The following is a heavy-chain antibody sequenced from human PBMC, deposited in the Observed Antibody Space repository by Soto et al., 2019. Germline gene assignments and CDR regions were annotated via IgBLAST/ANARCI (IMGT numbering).Heavy chain of an antibody. D-gene: IGHD3-10*01. CDR2: IFTRDSET. V-gene: IGHV5-51*01. CDR1: GHLFNNHW. Sequence: GESLKISCKGPGHLFNNHWIGWVRQTPGKGLEWMGLIFTRDSETKTSPSLQGHVSFSVDNSINTVYLQWTSLKTTDTGIYFCARGYFDSGHGYDLWGQGTLVTVS. J-gene: IGHJ5*02. CDR3: ARGYFDSGHGYDL.